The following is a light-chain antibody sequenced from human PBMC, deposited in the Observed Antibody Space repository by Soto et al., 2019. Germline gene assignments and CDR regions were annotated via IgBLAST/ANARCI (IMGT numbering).Light chain of an antibody. CDR1: QSVSSN. Sequence: EIVMTQSPATLSVSPGERATLSCRASQSVSSNLAWYQQKPGQAPRLLIYGASTRATGIPARFSGSASGTKFTLTISSLQSEDFAVYYCQQYHNWPPWTFGQGTKVEVK. J-gene: IGKJ1*01. CDR3: QQYHNWPPWT. CDR2: GAS. V-gene: IGKV3-15*01.